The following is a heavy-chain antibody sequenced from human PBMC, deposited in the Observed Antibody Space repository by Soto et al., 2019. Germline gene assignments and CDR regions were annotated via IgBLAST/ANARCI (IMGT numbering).Heavy chain of an antibody. CDR1: GFTFSSYW. D-gene: IGHD6-13*01. J-gene: IGHJ4*02. CDR3: SSPNYSWYGDY. V-gene: IGHV3-74*01. CDR2: INSDGSST. Sequence: HPGGSLRLSCAASGFTFSSYWMHWVRQAPGKGLVWVSRINSDGSSTSYADSVKGRFTISRDNAKNTLYLQMNSLRAEDTAVYYCSSPNYSWYGDYWGQGTLVTVSS.